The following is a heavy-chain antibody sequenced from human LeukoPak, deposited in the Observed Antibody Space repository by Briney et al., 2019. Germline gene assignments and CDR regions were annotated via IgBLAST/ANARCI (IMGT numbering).Heavy chain of an antibody. J-gene: IGHJ5*02. CDR1: GGSLSSYY. CDR2: IYYSGST. CDR3: ARVWSYFADYIWFDP. D-gene: IGHD3-10*01. V-gene: IGHV4-59*01. Sequence: PSETLSLTCTVSGGSLSSYYWSWIRQPPGKGLEWIGYIYYSGSTNYNPSLKSRVTISVDTTKNQLSLKLSSVTAADTAVYYCARVWSYFADYIWFDPWGQGTLVTVSS.